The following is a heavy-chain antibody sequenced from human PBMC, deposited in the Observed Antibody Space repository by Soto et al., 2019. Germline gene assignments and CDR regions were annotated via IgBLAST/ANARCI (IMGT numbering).Heavy chain of an antibody. CDR2: IIPIFGTA. D-gene: IGHD2-2*01. J-gene: IGHJ6*02. Sequence: QVQLVQSGAEVKKPGSSVKVSCKASGGTFSSYAISWVRQAPGQGLEWMGGIIPIFGTANYAQKFQGRVTITADESTSTAYMELSSLRSEDTAVYYCASSAPRDVVVPAAIRTYYYYGMDVWGQGTTVTVSS. CDR1: GGTFSSYA. CDR3: ASSAPRDVVVPAAIRTYYYYGMDV. V-gene: IGHV1-69*01.